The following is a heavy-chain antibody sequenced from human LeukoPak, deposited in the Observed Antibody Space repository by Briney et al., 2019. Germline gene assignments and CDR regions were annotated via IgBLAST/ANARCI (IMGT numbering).Heavy chain of an antibody. J-gene: IGHJ4*02. CDR2: IYPGDSDT. D-gene: IGHD6-13*01. Sequence: GESLKISCKGSGYSFTSYWIAWVRQMPGKGLEWMGIIYPGDSDTRYSPSFQGQVTISADKSVSTAYLQWTSLKASDTAMYYCARLGASADGLRPELYYFDYWGQGIMVTVSS. CDR3: ARLGASADGLRPELYYFDY. CDR1: GYSFTSYW. V-gene: IGHV5-51*01.